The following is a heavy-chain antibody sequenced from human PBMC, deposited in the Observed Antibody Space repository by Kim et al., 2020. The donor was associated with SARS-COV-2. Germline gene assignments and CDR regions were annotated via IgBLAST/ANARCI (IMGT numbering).Heavy chain of an antibody. V-gene: IGHV1-69*04. Sequence: SVKVSCKASGGTFNTYVITWVRQAPGQGLEWMGRIIPIVGITNNAQKLQGRVTITADKSTSTAYMELSSLRSEDTAVYYCARVVVVSDANSDTLRLRMDDAFDIWGHGTKVTVSS. CDR1: GGTFNTYV. J-gene: IGHJ3*02. CDR2: IIPIVGIT. CDR3: ARVVVVSDANSDTLRLRMDDAFDI. D-gene: IGHD2-2*01.